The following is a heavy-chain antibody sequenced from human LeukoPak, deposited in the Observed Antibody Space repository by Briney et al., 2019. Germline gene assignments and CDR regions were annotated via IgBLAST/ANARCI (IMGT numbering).Heavy chain of an antibody. Sequence: ASVKVSCKASGYTFTGYYMHWVRQAPGQGLEWIGWINPNSGGTNYAQEFQGRVTMTRDTSISTAYMELSRLRSDDTAVYYCARPRYCSSTSCLNWFDPWGQGTLVTVSS. CDR1: GYTFTGYY. J-gene: IGHJ5*02. CDR2: INPNSGGT. V-gene: IGHV1-2*02. D-gene: IGHD2-2*01. CDR3: ARPRYCSSTSCLNWFDP.